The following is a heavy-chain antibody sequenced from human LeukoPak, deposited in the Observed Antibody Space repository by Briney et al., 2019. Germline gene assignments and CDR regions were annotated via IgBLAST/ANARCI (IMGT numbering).Heavy chain of an antibody. CDR1: GFTFSSYS. V-gene: IGHV3-53*01. CDR3: ARESLVGAIDY. J-gene: IGHJ4*02. Sequence: GGSLRLSCAASGFTFSSYSMNWVRQAPEKGLEWVSVVYSGDDTYYADSAKGRFTISRDNSKNTLYLQMNGLRAEDTALYYCARESLVGAIDYWGQGTLVTVSS. D-gene: IGHD1-26*01. CDR2: VYSGDDT.